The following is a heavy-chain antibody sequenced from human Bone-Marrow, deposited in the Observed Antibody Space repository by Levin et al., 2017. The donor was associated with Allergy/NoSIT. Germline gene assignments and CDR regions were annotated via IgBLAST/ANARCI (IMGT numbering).Heavy chain of an antibody. CDR2: IQHDGSER. Sequence: GESLKISCAASGFAFSSNWMNWVRQAPGKGLEWVANIQHDGSERAYVDSVKGRFTISRDNAKNSLYLQMNSLRTEDTAVYYCARDRNYYDGSYFDAFDIWGQGTVVTVSS. D-gene: IGHD3-22*01. CDR1: GFAFSSNW. CDR3: ARDRNYYDGSYFDAFDI. V-gene: IGHV3-7*01. J-gene: IGHJ3*02.